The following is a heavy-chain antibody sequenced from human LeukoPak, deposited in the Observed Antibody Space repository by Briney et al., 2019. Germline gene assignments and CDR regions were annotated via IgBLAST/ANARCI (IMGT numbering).Heavy chain of an antibody. Sequence: PGRSLRLSCAASGFTFSSYGMHWVRQAPGKGLEWVAVIWYDGSNKYYADSVKGRFTISRDNSKNTLYLQMNSLRAEDTAVYYCAKEAIAVAGYQPFDYWGQGTLVTVSS. D-gene: IGHD6-19*01. J-gene: IGHJ4*02. V-gene: IGHV3-33*06. CDR3: AKEAIAVAGYQPFDY. CDR2: IWYDGSNK. CDR1: GFTFSSYG.